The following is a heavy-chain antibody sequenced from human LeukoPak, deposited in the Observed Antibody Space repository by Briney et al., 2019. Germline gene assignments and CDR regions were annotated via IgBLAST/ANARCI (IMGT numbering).Heavy chain of an antibody. CDR1: RDSISSYY. J-gene: IGHJ2*01. CDR2: IYYRGST. Sequence: SETLSLTCTVYRDSISSYYWSWIRQPPGKGQEWNGYIYYRGSTNYNPPLKSRVALSVDTSKNQFSLKLSCVTCADTAVYYCARAGGEWLVKGYFELWGGGNLVTVSS. CDR3: ARAGGEWLVKGYFEL. V-gene: IGHV4-59*01. D-gene: IGHD6-19*01.